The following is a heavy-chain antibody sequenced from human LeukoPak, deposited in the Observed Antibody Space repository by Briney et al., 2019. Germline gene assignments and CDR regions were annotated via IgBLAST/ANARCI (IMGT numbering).Heavy chain of an antibody. V-gene: IGHV3-30-3*01. J-gene: IGHJ4*02. Sequence: GGSLRLSWAASGFTFGIYIMNWVRQAPGKGLEWVAGISFDGSNNYYADSVKGRFTISRDNSKNTLNLQMNSLRTEDTAMYYCTREEWGSIDYWGQGTLVTVSS. D-gene: IGHD3-16*01. CDR1: GFTFGIYI. CDR2: ISFDGSNN. CDR3: TREEWGSIDY.